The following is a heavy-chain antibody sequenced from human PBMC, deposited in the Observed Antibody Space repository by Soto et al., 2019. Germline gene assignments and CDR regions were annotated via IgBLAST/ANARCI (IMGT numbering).Heavy chain of an antibody. V-gene: IGHV4-30-2*03. Sequence: SETLSLTCAVSGGSISSGGYSWSWIRQPPGKGLEWLGSIYYSGSTHYSPSLKSRIIMSIATSTNQFSLKLTSVTAADTAVYYCARQGFGALHGLVDVWGQGTTVTVYS. D-gene: IGHD3-10*01. CDR2: IYYSGST. CDR3: ARQGFGALHGLVDV. CDR1: GGSISSGGYS. J-gene: IGHJ6*02.